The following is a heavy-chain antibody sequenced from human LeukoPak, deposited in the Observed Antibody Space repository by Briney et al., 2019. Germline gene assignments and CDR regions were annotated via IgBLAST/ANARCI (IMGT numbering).Heavy chain of an antibody. CDR1: GFTFSSYA. Sequence: GGSLRLSCAASGFTFSSYAMSWVRQAPGKGLEWVSAISGSGGSTYYADSVKGRFTISRDNSKNTLYLQMSSLRAEDTAVYYCARTYGSGSYGAEYFQHWGQGTLVTVSS. CDR3: ARTYGSGSYGAEYFQH. CDR2: ISGSGGST. V-gene: IGHV3-23*01. D-gene: IGHD3-10*01. J-gene: IGHJ1*01.